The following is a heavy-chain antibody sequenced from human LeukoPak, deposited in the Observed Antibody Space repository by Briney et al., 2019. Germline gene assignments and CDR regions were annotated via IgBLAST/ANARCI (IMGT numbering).Heavy chain of an antibody. CDR3: ARVGREDAFDI. Sequence: SETLSLTCTVSGGSISSYYWSWIRQPPGKGLEWIGYIYYSGSTNYNPSLKSRVTISVDTSKSQFSLKLSSVTAADTAVYYCARVGREDAFDIWGQGTIVTVSS. CDR2: IYYSGST. V-gene: IGHV4-59*01. J-gene: IGHJ3*02. CDR1: GGSISSYY.